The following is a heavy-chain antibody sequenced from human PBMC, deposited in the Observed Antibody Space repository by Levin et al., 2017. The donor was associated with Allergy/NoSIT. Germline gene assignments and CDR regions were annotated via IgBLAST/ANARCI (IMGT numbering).Heavy chain of an antibody. J-gene: IGHJ1*01. CDR1: GFDFRSYA. CDR2: ISNGGDRT. CDR3: AKLLYSYGYYVGYFQD. Sequence: GESLKISCAASGFDFRSYAMSWVRQAPGKGLQWVSAISNGGDRTYYADSVRGRFTISRDNSKYTVHLQMDSLRAEDTAMYYCAKLLYSYGYYVGYFQDWGQGTLVSVSS. V-gene: IGHV3-23*01. D-gene: IGHD1-26*01.